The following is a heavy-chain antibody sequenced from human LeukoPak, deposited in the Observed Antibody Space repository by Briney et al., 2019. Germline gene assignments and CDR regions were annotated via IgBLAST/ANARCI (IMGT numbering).Heavy chain of an antibody. Sequence: SETLSLTRTVSGGSLSSGGYYWSWIRQHPGKGLEWIGYIYYSGSTYYNPSLKSRVTISVDTSKNQFSLKPSSVTAADTAVYYSARGHSSGWYDWGQGTLVTVSS. J-gene: IGHJ4*02. CDR2: IYYSGST. V-gene: IGHV4-31*03. CDR3: ARGHSSGWYD. CDR1: GGSLSSGGYY. D-gene: IGHD6-19*01.